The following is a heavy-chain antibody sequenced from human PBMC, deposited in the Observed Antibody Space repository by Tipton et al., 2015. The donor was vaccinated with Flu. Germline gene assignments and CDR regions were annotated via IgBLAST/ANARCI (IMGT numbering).Heavy chain of an antibody. CDR1: GYSFTSYW. CDR3: VRHPYCSDAVCPPCYWYFDL. J-gene: IGHJ2*01. D-gene: IGHD2-8*01. CDR2: IYPGDSKT. Sequence: QLVQSGAEVKEPGESLKISCQGSGYSFTSYWIGWVRQMSGRGLEWMGIIYPGDSKTRYSPSFQGQVTISVDRSISTASLQWSSLKASDTAMYYCVRHPYCSDAVCPPCYWYFDLWGRGTLVTVSS. V-gene: IGHV5-51*01.